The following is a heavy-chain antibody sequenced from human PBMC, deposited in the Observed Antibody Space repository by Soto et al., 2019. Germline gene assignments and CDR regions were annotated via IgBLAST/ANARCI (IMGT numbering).Heavy chain of an antibody. CDR3: AKMVGSWTGDSYFYYGLDV. Sequence: HGGSTELASAASGFGFSSHAMSGFLKAQGKGLEWVSATSGSGATTYYADSVKGRFTISRDNSENTLFLEMTSLRADDTAVYYCAKMVGSWTGDSYFYYGLDVWGQGTTVTVSS. D-gene: IGHD2-21*02. CDR1: GFGFSSHA. V-gene: IGHV3-23*01. J-gene: IGHJ6*02. CDR2: TSGSGATT.